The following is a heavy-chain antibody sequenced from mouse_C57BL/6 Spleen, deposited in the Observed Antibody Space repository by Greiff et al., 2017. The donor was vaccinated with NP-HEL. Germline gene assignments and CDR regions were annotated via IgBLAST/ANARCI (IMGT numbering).Heavy chain of an antibody. Sequence: VKVVESGAELARPGASVKLSCKASGYTFTSYGISWVKQRTGQGLEWIGEIYPRSGNTYYNEKFKGKATLTADKSSSTAYMELRSLTSEDSAVFFCAREKDLLDYWGQGTTLTVSS. CDR3: AREKDLLDY. V-gene: IGHV1-81*01. J-gene: IGHJ2*01. CDR2: IYPRSGNT. CDR1: GYTFTSYG. D-gene: IGHD1-1*01.